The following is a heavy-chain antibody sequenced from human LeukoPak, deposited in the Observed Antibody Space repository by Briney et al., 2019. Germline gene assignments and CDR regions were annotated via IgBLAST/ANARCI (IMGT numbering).Heavy chain of an antibody. J-gene: IGHJ4*02. CDR1: GFTVSSNY. D-gene: IGHD1-26*01. CDR3: ARLDGSYRAFDY. V-gene: IGHV3-53*01. CDR2: IFSGAST. Sequence: GGSLRLSCAASGFTVSSNYMSWVRQAPGMGLEWVAVIFSGASTYYADSVKGRFTISRDNSKNTLYLQMNSLRAEDTAVYYCARLDGSYRAFDYWGQGTLVTVSS.